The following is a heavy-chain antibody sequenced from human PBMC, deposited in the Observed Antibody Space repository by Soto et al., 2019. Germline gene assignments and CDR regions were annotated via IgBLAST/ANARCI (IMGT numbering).Heavy chain of an antibody. CDR3: ARDRIIAARPDDYYYYYGMDV. D-gene: IGHD6-6*01. Sequence: SVKVSCKAAGGTFSSYAISWVRQAPGQGLEWMGGIIPIFGTANYAQKFQGRVTITADESTSTAYMELSSLRSEDTAVYYCARDRIIAARPDDYYYYYGMDVWGQGTTVTV. J-gene: IGHJ6*02. V-gene: IGHV1-69*13. CDR2: IIPIFGTA. CDR1: GGTFSSYA.